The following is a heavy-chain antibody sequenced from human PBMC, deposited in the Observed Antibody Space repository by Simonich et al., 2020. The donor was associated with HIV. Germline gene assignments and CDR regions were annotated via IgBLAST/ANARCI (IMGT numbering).Heavy chain of an antibody. CDR3: AKDRYYNFWSGYYDY. D-gene: IGHD3-3*01. CDR1: GFTFSSYA. Sequence: EVQLLESGGGLVQPGGSLRLSCAASGFTFSSYAMSWVRQAPGNGLVVVSGSRGSGGRTYYADAVKGRFTISRDNSKNTLYLQMNSLRAEDTAVYYCAKDRYYNFWSGYYDYWGQGTLVTVSS. V-gene: IGHV3-23*01. CDR2: SRGSGGRT. J-gene: IGHJ4*02.